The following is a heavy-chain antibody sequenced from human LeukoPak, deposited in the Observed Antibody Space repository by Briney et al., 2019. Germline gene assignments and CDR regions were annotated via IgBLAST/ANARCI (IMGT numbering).Heavy chain of an antibody. CDR1: GGSISSGSYY. J-gene: IGHJ4*02. D-gene: IGHD6-13*01. CDR2: IYTSGST. Sequence: SETLSLTCTVSGGSISSGSYYWSWIRQPAGKGLEWIGRIYTSGSTNYNPSLKSRVTISVDTSKNQFSLKLSSVTAADTAVYYCARDGRGSGSWYDYWGQGTLVTVSS. CDR3: ARDGRGSGSWYDY. V-gene: IGHV4-61*02.